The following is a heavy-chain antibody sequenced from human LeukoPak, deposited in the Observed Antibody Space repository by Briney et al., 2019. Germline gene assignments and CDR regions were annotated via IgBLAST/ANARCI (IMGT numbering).Heavy chain of an antibody. V-gene: IGHV5-51*01. J-gene: IGHJ4*02. CDR2: IYPDDSDT. D-gene: IGHD5-18*01. CDR1: GYSFTNFW. Sequence: GESLKISCKGSGYSFTNFWIGWVRQMPGKGLEWMGIIYPDDSDTRYSPSFQGQVTISADRSTNTAYLQWSSLKASDTAMYYCARSYSYDNPFDYWGQGTLVTVSS. CDR3: ARSYSYDNPFDY.